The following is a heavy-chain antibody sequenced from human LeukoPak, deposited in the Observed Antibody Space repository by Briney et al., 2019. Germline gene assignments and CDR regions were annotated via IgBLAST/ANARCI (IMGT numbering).Heavy chain of an antibody. J-gene: IGHJ3*02. D-gene: IGHD3-9*01. V-gene: IGHV4-34*01. CDR1: GGSFSGYY. CDR2: INHSGST. CDR3: ARVDSVLRYFDWPNAFDI. Sequence: SETLSLTCAVCGGSFSGYYWSWIRQPPGKGLEWIGEINHSGSTNYNPSLKSRVTISVDTSKNQFSLKLSSVTAADTAVYYCARVDSVLRYFDWPNAFDIWGQGTMVTVSS.